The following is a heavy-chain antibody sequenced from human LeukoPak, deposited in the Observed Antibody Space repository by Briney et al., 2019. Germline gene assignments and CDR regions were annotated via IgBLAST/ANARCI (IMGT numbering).Heavy chain of an antibody. CDR2: INQDGSGK. CDR3: ARDSSGWSFDY. V-gene: IGHV3-7*01. Sequence: PGGSLRLSCAASGFTFTNYWMGWVRQAPGKGLEWVANINQDGSGKYYVDSVKGRFTISRDNAKNSLYLQMNSLRAQDTAVYYRARDSSGWSFDYWGQGPLVTVSS. D-gene: IGHD6-19*01. CDR1: GFTFTNYW. J-gene: IGHJ4*02.